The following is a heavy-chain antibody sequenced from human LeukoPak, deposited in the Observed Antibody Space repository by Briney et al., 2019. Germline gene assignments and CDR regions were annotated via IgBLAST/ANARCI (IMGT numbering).Heavy chain of an antibody. D-gene: IGHD4-23*01. Sequence: GGSLRLSCAASGLTFSNYAMSWVRHVAGKGLEWVANIKQDGSDKYYVDSVKGRFTISRDNAKNSLYLQINSLRAEDTAVYYCARKTVVGSYFDYWGQGTPVTVSS. CDR3: ARKTVVGSYFDY. V-gene: IGHV3-7*03. CDR1: GLTFSNYA. CDR2: IKQDGSDK. J-gene: IGHJ4*02.